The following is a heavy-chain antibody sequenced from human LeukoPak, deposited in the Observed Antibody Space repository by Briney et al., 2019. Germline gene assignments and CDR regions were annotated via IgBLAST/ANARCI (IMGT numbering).Heavy chain of an antibody. CDR1: XXXXTSYG. CDR2: ISAYNGNT. Sequence: ASVKVSXKAXXXXXTSYGISWVRQAPGQGLEWMRWISAYNGNTNYAQKLQGRVTMTTDTSTSTAYMELRSLRSDDTAVYYCASSIAAAGGFDYWGQGTLVTVSS. V-gene: IGHV1-18*01. J-gene: IGHJ4*02. CDR3: ASSIAAAGGFDY. D-gene: IGHD6-13*01.